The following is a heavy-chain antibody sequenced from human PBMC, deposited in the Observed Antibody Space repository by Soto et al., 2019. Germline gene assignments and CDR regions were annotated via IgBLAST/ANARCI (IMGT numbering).Heavy chain of an antibody. J-gene: IGHJ6*03. CDR3: AKDREDSGSYYYYYYMDV. V-gene: IGHV3-23*01. CDR2: ISGSGGST. Sequence: GGSLRLSCAASGFTFSSYAMSWVRQAPGKGLEWVSAISGSGGSTYYADSVKGRFTISRDNSKNTLYLQMNSLRAEDTAVYYCAKDREDSGSYYYYYYMDVWGKGTTVTVSS. CDR1: GFTFSSYA. D-gene: IGHD1-26*01.